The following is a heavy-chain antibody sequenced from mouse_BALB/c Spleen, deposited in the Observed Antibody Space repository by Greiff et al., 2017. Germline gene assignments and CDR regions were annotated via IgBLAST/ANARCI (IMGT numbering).Heavy chain of an antibody. CDR3: AREHYYGYFDD. V-gene: IGHV7-3*02. Sequence: EVMLVESGGGLVQPGGSLRLSCATSGFTFTDYYMSWVRQPPGKALVWLGFIRNKANGYTTEYSASVKARFTISRDNSQSILYLQMNTLRAEDSATYDCAREHYYGYFDDWGAGTTVTVSA. CDR1: GFTFTDYY. CDR2: IRNKANGYTT. J-gene: IGHJ1*01. D-gene: IGHD1-2*01.